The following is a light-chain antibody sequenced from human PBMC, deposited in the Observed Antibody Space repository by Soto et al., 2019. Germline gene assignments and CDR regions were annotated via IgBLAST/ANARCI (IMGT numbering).Light chain of an antibody. Sequence: DIQMTQSPSSLSASVGDRVTITCRASQGISTYLAWYQQKPGKVPKLLIYAASTLQSGVPSRFSGSGSGTAFTLTISSLQPEDVATYYCQKYISAPRTFGQGPKVEI. J-gene: IGKJ1*01. CDR2: AAS. V-gene: IGKV1-27*01. CDR1: QGISTY. CDR3: QKYISAPRT.